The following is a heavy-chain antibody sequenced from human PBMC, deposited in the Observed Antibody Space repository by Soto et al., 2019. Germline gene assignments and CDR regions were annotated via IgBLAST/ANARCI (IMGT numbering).Heavy chain of an antibody. V-gene: IGHV3-23*01. Sequence: EVQVLESGGGLAQPGRSLRLSCAVSGLSFSSYAMTSVRQSPGKGLEWVSSSSRRCNSTYSADSVRGRFTISRDNSKNTLYLQMNSLRAEETAVYYCAKDAKILDWLPTSYYFDFWGQGTLVTVSS. CDR3: AKDAKILDWLPTSYYFDF. J-gene: IGHJ4*02. CDR1: GLSFSSYA. CDR2: SSRRCNST. D-gene: IGHD3-9*01.